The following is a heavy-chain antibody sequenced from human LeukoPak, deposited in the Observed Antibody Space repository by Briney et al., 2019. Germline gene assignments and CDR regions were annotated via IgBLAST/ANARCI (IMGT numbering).Heavy chain of an antibody. J-gene: IGHJ4*02. V-gene: IGHV1-18*01. Sequence: ASVKVSCKASGYTFTSYGFSWVRQAPGQGLEWMGWISAYNGNTNYAQKFQGRVTMTRDTSISTAYMELSSLRSEDTAVYYCARVAMGGLYGEDYWGQGTLVTVSS. CDR2: ISAYNGNT. CDR3: ARVAMGGLYGEDY. D-gene: IGHD3-10*01. CDR1: GYTFTSYG.